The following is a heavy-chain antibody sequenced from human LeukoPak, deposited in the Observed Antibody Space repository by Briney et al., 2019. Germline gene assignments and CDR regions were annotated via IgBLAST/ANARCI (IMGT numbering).Heavy chain of an antibody. V-gene: IGHV4-59*01. CDR3: ARGVYSYGYGGRSYYFDY. J-gene: IGHJ4*02. CDR2: IYYSGST. Sequence: KPSETLSLTCTVSGGSISRYYLSWIRQPPGKGLEWIGYIYYSGSTNYNPSLRSRVTISVDTSKNQFSLQLSSVTAADTAVYYCARGVYSYGYGGRSYYFDYWGQGTLVTVSS. D-gene: IGHD5-18*01. CDR1: GGSISRYY.